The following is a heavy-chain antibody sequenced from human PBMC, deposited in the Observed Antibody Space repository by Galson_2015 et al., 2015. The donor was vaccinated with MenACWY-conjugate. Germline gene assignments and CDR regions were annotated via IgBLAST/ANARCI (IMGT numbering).Heavy chain of an antibody. V-gene: IGHV3-74*01. J-gene: IGHJ5*02. Sequence: SLRLSCAASGFTFSSYWMHWVRQAPGKGLVWVSRINSDGSSTSYADSVKGRFTISRDNAKNTLYLQMNSLRAEDTAVYYCAQYFSSTSCYAGKGAWGQGTLVTVSS. CDR1: GFTFSSYW. CDR3: AQYFSSTSCYAGKGA. CDR2: INSDGSST. D-gene: IGHD2-2*01.